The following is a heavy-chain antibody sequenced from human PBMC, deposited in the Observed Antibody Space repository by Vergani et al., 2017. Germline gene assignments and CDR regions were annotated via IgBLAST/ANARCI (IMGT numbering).Heavy chain of an antibody. Sequence: QVQLVESGGGVVQPGRSLRLSCAASGFTFSSYAMHWVRQAPGKGLEWVAVISYDGSNKYYADSVKGRFTISRDNSKNTLYLQMNSLRAEDTAMYFCARDLSYSTAWPFFDSRGQGTLVTVSS. CDR3: ARDLSYSTAWPFFDS. CDR1: GFTFSSYA. CDR2: ISYDGSNK. J-gene: IGHJ4*02. V-gene: IGHV3-30-3*01. D-gene: IGHD4-11*01.